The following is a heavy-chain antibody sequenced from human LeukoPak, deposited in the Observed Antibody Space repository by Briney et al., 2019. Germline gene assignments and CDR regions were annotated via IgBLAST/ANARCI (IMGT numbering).Heavy chain of an antibody. Sequence: PGGSLRLSCAVSGITLSNYGMSWVRQAPGKGLEWVSGLSGSGGGTNYAVSVQGRFTISRDNPKNTLYLQMNSLRAEDTAVYFCAKRGVVIRVFLVGFHKEAYYFDSWGQEPWSPSPQ. CDR1: GITLSNYG. CDR2: LSGSGGGT. CDR3: AKRGVVIRVFLVGFHKEAYYFDS. J-gene: IGHJ4*01. V-gene: IGHV3-23*01. D-gene: IGHD3-10*01.